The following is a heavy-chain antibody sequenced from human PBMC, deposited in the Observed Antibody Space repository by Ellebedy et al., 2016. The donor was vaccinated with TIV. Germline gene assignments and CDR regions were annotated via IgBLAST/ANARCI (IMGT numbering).Heavy chain of an antibody. V-gene: IGHV3-30*03. CDR3: ASHRVGDGFLGY. CDR1: GFTFSSYG. CDR2: ISYDGSNK. Sequence: GESLKISCAASGFTFSSYGMHWVRQAPGKGLEWVAVISYDGSNKYYADSVKGRFTISRDNSKNTLYLQMNSLRAEDTAVYYCASHRVGDGFLGYWGQGTLVTVSS. J-gene: IGHJ4*02. D-gene: IGHD2-15*01.